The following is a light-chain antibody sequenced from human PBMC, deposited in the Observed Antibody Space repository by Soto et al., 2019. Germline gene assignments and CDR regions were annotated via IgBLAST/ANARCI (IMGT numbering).Light chain of an antibody. CDR1: QSVSSY. Sequence: EIVLTQSSATLSLSPGERATLSCRASQSVSSYLAWYQQKPGQAPRLLIYDASNRATGIPARFSGSGSGTDFTLTISSLEPEDFAVYYCKQRSNWPPPLTFGGGTKVEIK. J-gene: IGKJ4*01. CDR2: DAS. CDR3: KQRSNWPPPLT. V-gene: IGKV3-11*01.